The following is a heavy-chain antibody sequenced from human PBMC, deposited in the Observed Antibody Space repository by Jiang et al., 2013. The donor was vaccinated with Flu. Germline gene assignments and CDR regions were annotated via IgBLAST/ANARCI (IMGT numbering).Heavy chain of an antibody. Sequence: VQLVESGGGLVKPGGSLRLSCAASGFTFSSYTINWVRQAPGKGLEWVSCISSGSGFIYYADSVKGRFTISRDNAKKSLYLQMDSLRAEDTAVYYCARGGYPHGYSPDDKFDYWGQGTLVTVSS. J-gene: IGHJ4*02. CDR1: GFTFSSYT. CDR3: ARGGYPHGYSPDDKFDY. CDR2: ISSGSGFI. D-gene: IGHD5-12*01. V-gene: IGHV3-21*01.